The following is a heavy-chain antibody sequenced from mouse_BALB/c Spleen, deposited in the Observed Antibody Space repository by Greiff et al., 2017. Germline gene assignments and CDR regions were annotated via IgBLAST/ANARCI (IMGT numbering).Heavy chain of an antibody. V-gene: IGHV10-1*02. J-gene: IGHJ4*01. CDR1: GFTFNTYA. CDR2: IRSKSNNYAT. D-gene: IGHD3-3*01. Sequence: EVQRVESGGGLVQPKGSLKLSCAASGFTFNTYAMNWVRQAPGKGLEWVARIRSKSNNYATYYADSVKDRFTISRDDSQSMLYLQMNNLKTEDTAMYYCVRHGGTGDYWGQGTSVTVSS. CDR3: VRHGGTGDY.